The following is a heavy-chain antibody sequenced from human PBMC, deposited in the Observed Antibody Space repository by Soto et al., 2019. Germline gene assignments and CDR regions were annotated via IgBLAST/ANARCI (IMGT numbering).Heavy chain of an antibody. D-gene: IGHD2-21*01. J-gene: IGHJ3*02. CDR3: TIGSWSGEVFEI. CDR1: GGTFSTYS. Sequence: QVQLVQSGAEVKKPGSSVKVSCKVSGGTFSTYSMFWVRQAPGQGLEWMGRIIPMLGVRNYAQRFQDRVTINADKSTATVQMELSSLRSEDTALYYCTIGSWSGEVFEIWGQGTMVTVSS. CDR2: IIPMLGVR. V-gene: IGHV1-69*02.